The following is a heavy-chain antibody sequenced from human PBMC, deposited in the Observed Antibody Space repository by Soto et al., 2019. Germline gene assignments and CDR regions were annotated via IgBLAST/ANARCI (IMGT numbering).Heavy chain of an antibody. CDR2: IVVGSGNT. V-gene: IGHV1-58*01. J-gene: IGHJ6*02. CDR1: GFTFTSSA. CDR3: AAETLTIFGVVSYYGMDV. Sequence: ASVKVSCKASGFTFTSSAVQWVRQARGQRLEWIGWIVVGSGNTNYAQKFQERVTITRDMSTSTAYMELSSLRSEDTAVYYCAAETLTIFGVVSYYGMDVWGQGTTVTVYS. D-gene: IGHD3-3*01.